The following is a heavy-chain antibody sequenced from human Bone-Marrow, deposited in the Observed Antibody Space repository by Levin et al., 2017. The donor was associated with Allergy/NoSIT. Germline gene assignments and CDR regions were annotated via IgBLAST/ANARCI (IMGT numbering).Heavy chain of an antibody. D-gene: IGHD2-21*01. J-gene: IGHJ4*02. CDR2: IKQDGGEV. CDR3: ARRIASSSTGGNFDY. Sequence: PGESLKISCAASGFTFSNYWMSWVRQAPGKGLEWVANIKQDGGEVYYVDSVKGRFTISRDNAKDSLYLQMNSLRAEDTALYYCARRIASSSTGGNFDYWGQGTLVTVSS. V-gene: IGHV3-7*01. CDR1: GFTFSNYW.